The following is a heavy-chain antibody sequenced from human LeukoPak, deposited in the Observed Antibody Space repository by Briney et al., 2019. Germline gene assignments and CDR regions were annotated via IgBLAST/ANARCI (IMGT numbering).Heavy chain of an antibody. V-gene: IGHV3-48*01. CDR2: ISSSSSHI. Sequence: GGSLRLSCVGSGSTFNRHSMNWVRRAPAKGLEWISYISSSSSHIYYSDSVKGRFTISRDNAKNSVYLQMNSLRAEDPAVSFCARDRAGYNSVDYWGQGTLVSVSS. CDR1: GSTFNRHS. CDR3: ARDRAGYNSVDY. J-gene: IGHJ4*02. D-gene: IGHD5-24*01.